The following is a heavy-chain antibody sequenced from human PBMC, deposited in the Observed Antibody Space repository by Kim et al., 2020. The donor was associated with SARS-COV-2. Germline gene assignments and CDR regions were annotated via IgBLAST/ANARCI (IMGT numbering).Heavy chain of an antibody. CDR3: ARGPNYSPFDY. Sequence: GGSLRLSCAASGFTFSSYEMNWVRQAPGKGLEWVSYISGSGTTIYYADSVRGRFTISRGNDKNSLYLQMNSLRAEDTAVYYCARGPNYSPFDYWGQGTLVTVSS. V-gene: IGHV3-48*03. CDR2: ISGSGTTI. J-gene: IGHJ4*02. D-gene: IGHD4-4*01. CDR1: GFTFSSYE.